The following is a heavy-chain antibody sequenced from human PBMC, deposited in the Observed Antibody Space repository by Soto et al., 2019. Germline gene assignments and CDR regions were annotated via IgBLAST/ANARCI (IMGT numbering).Heavy chain of an antibody. CDR3: ARHQSAIVLVPARDYYYYGMDV. D-gene: IGHD2-2*01. V-gene: IGHV5-51*01. J-gene: IGHJ6*02. CDR1: GYSFTSYW. Sequence: GESLKISCKGSGYSFTSYWIGWVRQMPGKGLEWMGIIYPGDSDTRYSPSFQGQVTISADNSISTAYLQWSSLKASDTAMYYCARHQSAIVLVPARDYYYYGMDVWGQGTTVTVSS. CDR2: IYPGDSDT.